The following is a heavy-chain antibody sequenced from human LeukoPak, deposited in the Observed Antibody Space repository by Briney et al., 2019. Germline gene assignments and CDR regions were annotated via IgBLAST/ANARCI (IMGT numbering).Heavy chain of an antibody. V-gene: IGHV1-3*01. CDR3: ARDSVRGLNWFDP. J-gene: IGHJ5*02. D-gene: IGHD3-10*02. CDR1: GYTFTSYA. CDR2: INARNGNT. Sequence: GASVKVSCKASGYTFTSYAMHWVRQAPGQRLEWMGWINARNGNTKYSQKFQGRVTIARDTSASTAYMELSSLRSEDTAVYYCARDSVRGLNWFDPWGQGTLVTVSS.